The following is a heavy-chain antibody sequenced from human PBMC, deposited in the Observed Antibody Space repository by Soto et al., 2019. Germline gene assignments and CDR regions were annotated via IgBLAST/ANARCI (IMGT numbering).Heavy chain of an antibody. CDR3: ARSDYGSGSYYNPYYYYYGMDV. CDR2: INPSGGST. CDR1: GYTFTSYY. D-gene: IGHD3-10*01. J-gene: IGHJ6*02. V-gene: IGHV1-46*01. Sequence: ASVKVSCKASGYTFTSYYMHWVRQAPGQGLEWMGIINPSGGSTSYAQKFQGRVTMTRDTSTSTVYMELSSPRSEDTAVYHCARSDYGSGSYYNPYYYYYGMDVWGQGTTVTVSS.